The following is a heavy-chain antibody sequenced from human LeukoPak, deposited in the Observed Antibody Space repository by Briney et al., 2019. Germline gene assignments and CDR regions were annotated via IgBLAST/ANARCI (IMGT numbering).Heavy chain of an antibody. D-gene: IGHD6-19*01. CDR2: IYYSGST. CDR1: GGSISSYY. J-gene: IGHJ4*02. CDR3: ARDLMDSSGWQVFDY. V-gene: IGHV4-59*12. Sequence: PSETLSLTCTVSGGSISSYYWSWIRQPPGKGLEWIGYIYYSGSTNYNPSLKSRVTISVDTSKNQFSLKLSSVTAADTAVYYCARDLMDSSGWQVFDYWGQGTLVTVSS.